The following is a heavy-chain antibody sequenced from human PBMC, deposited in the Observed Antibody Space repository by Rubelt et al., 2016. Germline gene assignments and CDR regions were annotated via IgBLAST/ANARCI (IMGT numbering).Heavy chain of an antibody. V-gene: IGHV3-33*06. J-gene: IGHJ4*02. CDR2: IWYDGSNK. D-gene: IGHD5-12*01. Sequence: QVQLVESGGGVVQPGRSLRLSCAASGFTFSSYGMHWVRQAPGKGLEWVAVIWYDGSNKYYADSVKGRFTISRDNSKNTLYLQMNSLRAEDTAVYYCAKASDIVATSLKTPFDYWGQGTLVTVSS. CDR1: GFTFSSYG. CDR3: AKASDIVATSLKTPFDY.